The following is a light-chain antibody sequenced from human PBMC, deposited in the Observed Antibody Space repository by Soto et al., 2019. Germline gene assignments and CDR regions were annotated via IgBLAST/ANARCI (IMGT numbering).Light chain of an antibody. CDR2: DAS. CDR3: QQYNDYLTWT. V-gene: IGKV1-5*01. Sequence: DIQMTQSPSTLSASVGDRVTITCRASQRISKWLAWYQQKPGKAPKVLIFDASILESGAPSRFSGSGSGTEFTLTISSLQPDDFATYYCQQYNDYLTWTFGQGTKVEIK. CDR1: QRISKW. J-gene: IGKJ1*01.